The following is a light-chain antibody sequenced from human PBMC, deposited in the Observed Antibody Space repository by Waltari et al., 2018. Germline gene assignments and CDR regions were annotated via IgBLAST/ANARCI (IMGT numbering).Light chain of an antibody. CDR2: KDR. J-gene: IGLJ2*01. Sequence: SYELTQSPSLSVSPGQTARITCSGDALPNQYADWYQQKPGQAPVLVVYKDRGRPSRIPDRFAASSSGTTVTFTITAVHAEDDADYYCHSADNSNAYQGFGGGTKLTGL. CDR1: ALPNQY. CDR3: HSADNSNAYQG. V-gene: IGLV3-25*03.